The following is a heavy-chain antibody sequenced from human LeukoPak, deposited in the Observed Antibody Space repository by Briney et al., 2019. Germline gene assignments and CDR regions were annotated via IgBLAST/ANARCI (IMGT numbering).Heavy chain of an antibody. Sequence: GGSLRLSCSASGFTFSSYAMHWVRQAPGKGLEYVSAISSNGGSTYYADSVKGRFTISRDNSKNTLYLQMNSLRAEDTAVYYCAKVQLVAAFDIWGQGTMVTVSS. CDR2: ISSNGGST. D-gene: IGHD6-13*01. CDR1: GFTFSSYA. V-gene: IGHV3-64*04. J-gene: IGHJ3*02. CDR3: AKVQLVAAFDI.